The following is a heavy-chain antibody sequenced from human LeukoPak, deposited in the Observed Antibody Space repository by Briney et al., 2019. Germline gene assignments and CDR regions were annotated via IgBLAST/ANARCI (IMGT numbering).Heavy chain of an antibody. J-gene: IGHJ5*02. CDR2: IYTSGST. D-gene: IGHD3-22*01. CDR3: ARDTYYYDSSGYYTFMNWFDP. V-gene: IGHV4-4*07. Sequence: SETLSLTCTVSGGSISSYYWSWIRQPAGKGLEWIGRIYTSGSTNYNPSLKSRVTMSVDTSKNQCSRKLSSVTAADTAVYYCARDTYYYDSSGYYTFMNWFDPWGPGTLVTVSS. CDR1: GGSISSYY.